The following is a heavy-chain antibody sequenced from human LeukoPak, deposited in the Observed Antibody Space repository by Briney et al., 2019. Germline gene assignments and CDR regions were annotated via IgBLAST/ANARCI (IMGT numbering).Heavy chain of an antibody. D-gene: IGHD3-10*01. Sequence: SETLSLTCTVSGASISSSNYYWGWIRQPPGKGLEYIGSVYYTGSIHYNPSPTSRVTISADTSKNQFSLKVSSVTAADTAVYYCARLSYGEHDYWGQGTLVTVSS. J-gene: IGHJ4*02. V-gene: IGHV4-39*01. CDR3: ARLSYGEHDY. CDR2: VYYTGSI. CDR1: GASISSSNYY.